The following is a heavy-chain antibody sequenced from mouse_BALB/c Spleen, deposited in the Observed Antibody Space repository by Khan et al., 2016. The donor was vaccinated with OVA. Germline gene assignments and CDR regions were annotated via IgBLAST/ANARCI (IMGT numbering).Heavy chain of an antibody. CDR3: SRDGAYYRNDGWFAY. D-gene: IGHD2-14*01. V-gene: IGHV1-4*01. CDR2: INPTNGYT. J-gene: IGHJ3*01. Sequence: QVQLQQSGAELARPGASVKMSCKSSGYTSTSYTMHWVKQRPGQGLDWIGYINPTNGYTNYNQKFKDKATLTADKSSSTAYMQLSSLTSDDSAVYYCSRDGAYYRNDGWFAYWGQGTLVTVSA. CDR1: GYTSTSYT.